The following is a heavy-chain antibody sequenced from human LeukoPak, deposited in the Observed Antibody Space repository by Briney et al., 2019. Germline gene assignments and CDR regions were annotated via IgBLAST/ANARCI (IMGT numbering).Heavy chain of an antibody. D-gene: IGHD2-2*01. CDR2: INPNSGGT. Sequence: ASVKVCCKASGYTFTGYYMHWVRQAPGQGLEWMGWINPNSGGTSYAQKFQGRVTMTRDTSISTAYMELSRLRSDDTAVYYCARVERPYQLPEGDYFDYWGQGTLVTVSS. CDR3: ARVERPYQLPEGDYFDY. J-gene: IGHJ4*02. V-gene: IGHV1-2*02. CDR1: GYTFTGYY.